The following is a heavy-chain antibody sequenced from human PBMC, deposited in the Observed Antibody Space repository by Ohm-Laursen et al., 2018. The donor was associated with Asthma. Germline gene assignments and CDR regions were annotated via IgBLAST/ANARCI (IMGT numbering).Heavy chain of an antibody. Sequence: SQTLSLTCTVSGGSISSFNWSWIRQPPGKGLEWIGSIYYGGSTYYNPSLKSRVTMSVDTSKNQFSLQLYSVTAADTAVYFCARHNWGDSGVLTRWFDPWGQGTLVTVSS. D-gene: IGHD3-16*01. J-gene: IGHJ5*02. V-gene: IGHV4-39*01. CDR1: GGSISSFN. CDR3: ARHNWGDSGVLTRWFDP. CDR2: IYYGGST.